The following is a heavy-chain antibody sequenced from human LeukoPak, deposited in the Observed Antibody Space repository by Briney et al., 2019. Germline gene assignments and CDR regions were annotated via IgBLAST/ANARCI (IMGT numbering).Heavy chain of an antibody. CDR1: GGSISPFY. J-gene: IGHJ3*02. CDR2: IDYSGSS. Sequence: SETLSLTCTVSGGSISPFYWNWIRQPPGKGLEWIGFIDYSGSSNYNPSLKSRVTISADPSTNHFSLNLTSVTAADTAVYFCARDHPVADWAPDIWGRGTMVTVSS. D-gene: IGHD3-9*01. CDR3: ARDHPVADWAPDI. V-gene: IGHV4-59*13.